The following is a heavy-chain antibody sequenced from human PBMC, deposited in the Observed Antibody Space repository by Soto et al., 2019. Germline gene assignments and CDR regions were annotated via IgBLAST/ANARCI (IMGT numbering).Heavy chain of an antibody. Sequence: SVKVSCKTSGYNFGSYDINWVRQATGQGLEWMGGIIPIFGTANYAQKFQGRVTITADESTSTAYMELSSLRSDDTAVYYCAREIRYDYVWGTLPPDYWGQGTLVTVSS. CDR3: AREIRYDYVWGTLPPDY. D-gene: IGHD3-16*01. V-gene: IGHV1-69*13. J-gene: IGHJ4*02. CDR1: GYNFGSYD. CDR2: IIPIFGTA.